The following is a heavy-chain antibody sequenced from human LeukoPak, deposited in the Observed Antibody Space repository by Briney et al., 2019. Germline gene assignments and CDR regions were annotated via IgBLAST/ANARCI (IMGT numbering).Heavy chain of an antibody. J-gene: IGHJ4*02. V-gene: IGHV5-51*01. D-gene: IGHD6-19*01. Sequence: GESLKISCKGSGYNFPNYWIGWVRQMPGKGREWMAIIYPGDSDTSYSPSFQVQFTISVDKSISTAYLQWSSLTTSDTAMYYCARPIAVAGNFYFDYWGQGTLVTVSS. CDR3: ARPIAVAGNFYFDY. CDR1: GYNFPNYW. CDR2: IYPGDSDT.